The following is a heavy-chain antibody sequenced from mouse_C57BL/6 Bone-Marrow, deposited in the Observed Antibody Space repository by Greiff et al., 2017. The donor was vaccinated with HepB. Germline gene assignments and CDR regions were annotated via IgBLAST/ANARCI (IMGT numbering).Heavy chain of an antibody. CDR1: GFNIKNTY. D-gene: IGHD1-1*01. J-gene: IGHJ2*01. CDR3: ARWGGVLLYGSSGAYFDY. V-gene: IGHV14-3*01. CDR2: IDPANGNT. Sequence: VQLKESVAELVRPGASVKLSCTASGFNIKNTYMHWVKQRPEQGLEWIGRIDPANGNTKYAPKFQGKATITADTSSNTAYLQLSSLTSEDTAIYYCARWGGVLLYGSSGAYFDYWGQGTTLTVSS.